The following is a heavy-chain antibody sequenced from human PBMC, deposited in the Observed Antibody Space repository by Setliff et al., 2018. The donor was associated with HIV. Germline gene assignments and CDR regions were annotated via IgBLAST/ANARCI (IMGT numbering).Heavy chain of an antibody. CDR2: VCTSGDT. Sequence: SETLSLTCTVSGGSIKSYSWGWIRQPAGKGLEWIGRVCTSGDTNNNPSLQSRVAMSVDTSKNQFSLNLNSVTAADTALYYCARERVVRGVVDPGTSQIFDNWGQGILVTVSS. CDR1: GGSIKSYS. V-gene: IGHV4-4*07. D-gene: IGHD3-10*01. CDR3: ARERVVRGVVDPGTSQIFDN. J-gene: IGHJ4*02.